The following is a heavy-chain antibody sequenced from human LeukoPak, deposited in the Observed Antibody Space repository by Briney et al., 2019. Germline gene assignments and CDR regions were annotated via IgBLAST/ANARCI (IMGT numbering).Heavy chain of an antibody. CDR3: AKGPNYDFWSGIDY. CDR2: ISWNSGSI. J-gene: IGHJ4*02. V-gene: IGHV3-9*01. Sequence: GGSLRLSCAASGFTFDDYAMHWVRHAPGKGLEWVSGISWNSGSIGYADSVKGRFTISRDNAKNSLYLQMNSLRAEDTALYYCAKGPNYDFWSGIDYWGQGTLITVSS. D-gene: IGHD3-3*01. CDR1: GFTFDDYA.